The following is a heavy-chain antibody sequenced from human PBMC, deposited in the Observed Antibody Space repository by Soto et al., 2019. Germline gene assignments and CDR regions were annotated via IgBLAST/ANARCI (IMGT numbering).Heavy chain of an antibody. D-gene: IGHD6-19*01. J-gene: IGHJ4*02. CDR1: GFTFSSYG. CDR2: IWYDGSNK. CDR3: ARGPIAVAAPDY. V-gene: IGHV3-33*01. Sequence: QVQLVESGGGVVQPGRSLRLSCAASGFTFSSYGMHWVRQAPGKGLEWVAVIWYDGSNKYYADSVKGRFTISRDNSKNTLYLQMNSLRAEDTAVYYCARGPIAVAAPDYWGQGTLVTVSS.